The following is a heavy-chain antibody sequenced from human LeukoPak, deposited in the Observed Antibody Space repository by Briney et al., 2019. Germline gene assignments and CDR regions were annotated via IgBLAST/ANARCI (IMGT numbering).Heavy chain of an antibody. Sequence: PSETLSLTCAVYGGSFSGYYWSWIRQPPGKGLEWIGEINHSGSTNYNPSLKSRVTISVDTSKNQFSLKLSSVTAADTAVYYCARVERGRYYFDYWGQGTLVTVSS. D-gene: IGHD4-17*01. V-gene: IGHV4-34*01. J-gene: IGHJ4*02. CDR2: INHSGST. CDR1: GGSFSGYY. CDR3: ARVERGRYYFDY.